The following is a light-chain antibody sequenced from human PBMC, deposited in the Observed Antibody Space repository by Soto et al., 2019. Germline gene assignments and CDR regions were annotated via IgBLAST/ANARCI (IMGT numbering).Light chain of an antibody. CDR1: QSVSNN. V-gene: IGKV3-15*01. J-gene: IGKJ4*01. CDR2: GAS. CDR3: QQYNNWPPLT. Sequence: DIVMTQSPATLSVSPGERATLSCRASQSVSNNLAWYQQKPGQAPRLIIFGASTRATGIPARFSGSGSGTEFTLTISSLQSEDFAVYYCQQYNNWPPLTFGGGTKVEIK.